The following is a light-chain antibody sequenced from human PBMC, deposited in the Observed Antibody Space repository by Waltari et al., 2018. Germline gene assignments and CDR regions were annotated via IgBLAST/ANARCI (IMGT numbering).Light chain of an antibody. Sequence: QSALTQPAPVSGSPGPSITISCTGTSSDVGNYNLISWYQQYPGKAPTVMIYNDNRRPTAVSDRFSGSKSGNTASLTISGVQAEDEADYYCCSYAGSYTWVFGGGNKLTVL. V-gene: IGLV2-23*01. CDR2: NDN. CDR3: CSYAGSYTWV. CDR1: SSDVGNYNL. J-gene: IGLJ3*02.